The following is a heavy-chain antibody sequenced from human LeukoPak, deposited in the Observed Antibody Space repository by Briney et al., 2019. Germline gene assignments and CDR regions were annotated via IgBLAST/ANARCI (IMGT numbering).Heavy chain of an antibody. CDR3: ARARNWNKYYFDY. CDR1: GGSFSGYY. D-gene: IGHD1/OR15-1a*01. CDR2: INHSGST. V-gene: IGHV4-34*01. J-gene: IGHJ4*02. Sequence: SETLSLTCAVSGGSFSGYYWSWIRQPPGKGLEWIGEINHSGSTNYNPSLKSRVTISVDTSKNQFSLKLSSVTAADTAVYYCARARNWNKYYFDYWGQGTLVTVSS.